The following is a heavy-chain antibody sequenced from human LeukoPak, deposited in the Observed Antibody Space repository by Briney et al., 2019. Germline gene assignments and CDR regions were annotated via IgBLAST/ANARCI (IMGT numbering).Heavy chain of an antibody. Sequence: SVKVSCKASGFTFTSSAMQWVRQAPGQGLEWMGGIIPIFGTASYAQKFQGRVTITADESTSTAYMELSSLRSEDTAVYYCARGLYSGYAGNYGMDVWGQGTTVSVSS. CDR3: ARGLYSGYAGNYGMDV. J-gene: IGHJ6*02. V-gene: IGHV1-69*13. CDR1: GFTFTSSA. CDR2: IIPIFGTA. D-gene: IGHD5-12*01.